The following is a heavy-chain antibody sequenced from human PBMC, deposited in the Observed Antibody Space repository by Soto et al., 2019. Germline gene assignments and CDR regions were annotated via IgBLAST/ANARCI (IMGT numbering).Heavy chain of an antibody. Sequence: QVQLVESGGGVVQPGRSLRLSCAASGFTFSTYAMHWVRQAPGKGLEWVAVISYDGSNKYYADSVKGRFTISRDNSKNTLYLQMNSLRPEDTDVYYCARAEAVAGSYYYGMDVWGQGTTVTVSS. CDR2: ISYDGSNK. D-gene: IGHD6-19*01. CDR3: ARAEAVAGSYYYGMDV. V-gene: IGHV3-30-3*01. J-gene: IGHJ6*02. CDR1: GFTFSTYA.